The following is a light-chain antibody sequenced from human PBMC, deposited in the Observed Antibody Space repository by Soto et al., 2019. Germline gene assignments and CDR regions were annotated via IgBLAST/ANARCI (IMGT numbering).Light chain of an antibody. J-gene: IGKJ1*01. V-gene: IGKV3-20*01. CDR2: DAS. CDR3: QQYVGSPRT. CDR1: QSVSSSY. Sequence: EIVLTQSPGTLSLSPGERATLSCRASQSVSSSYLAWYQQKPGQAPRLLIYDASSRATGIPARFSGSGSGTDFTLTISRLEPEDFAVCYCQQYVGSPRTFGQGTKVDIK.